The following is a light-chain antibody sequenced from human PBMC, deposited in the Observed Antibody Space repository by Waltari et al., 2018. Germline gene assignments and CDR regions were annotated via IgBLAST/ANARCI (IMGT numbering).Light chain of an antibody. Sequence: QSVLTQPPSVSGAPGPRVTISCTGSSSHIGAGYDVHWYQQLPGTAPKLLIYGNSNRPSGVPDRFSGSKSGTSASLAITGLQAEDEADYYCQSYDSSLSGVVFGGGTKLTVL. CDR3: QSYDSSLSGVV. CDR2: GNS. CDR1: SSHIGAGYD. J-gene: IGLJ2*01. V-gene: IGLV1-40*01.